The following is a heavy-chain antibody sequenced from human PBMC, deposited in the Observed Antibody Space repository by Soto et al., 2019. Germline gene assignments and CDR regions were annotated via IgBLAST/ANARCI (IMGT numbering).Heavy chain of an antibody. CDR3: AKAYLSTLYYFDY. D-gene: IGHD2-21*01. CDR1: GFTFSSYA. V-gene: IGHV3-23*01. CDR2: ISTGGGST. Sequence: GGSLRLSCAASGFTFSSYAMSWVRQPPGKGLEWVSGISTGGGSTYYAASVKGRFTISRDNPKNTLYLQMNSLRAEDTAVYYCAKAYLSTLYYFDYWGQGALVTVSS. J-gene: IGHJ4*02.